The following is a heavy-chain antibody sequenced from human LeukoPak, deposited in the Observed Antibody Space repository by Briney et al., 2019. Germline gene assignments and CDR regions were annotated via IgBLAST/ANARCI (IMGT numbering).Heavy chain of an antibody. V-gene: IGHV3-23*01. CDR1: GFTFSSYA. D-gene: IGHD5-18*01. CDR3: AKGSVDTAMVPGHDAFDI. Sequence: GGTLRLSCAASGFTFSSYAMSWVRQAPGKGLEWVSAISGSGGSTYYAGSVKGRFTISRDNSKNTLYLQMNSLRAEDTAVYYCAKGSVDTAMVPGHDAFDIWGQGTMVTVSS. CDR2: ISGSGGST. J-gene: IGHJ3*02.